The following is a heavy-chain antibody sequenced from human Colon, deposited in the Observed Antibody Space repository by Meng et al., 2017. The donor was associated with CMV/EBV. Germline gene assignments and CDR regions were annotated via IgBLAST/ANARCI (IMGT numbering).Heavy chain of an antibody. V-gene: IGHV1-69*10. D-gene: IGHD5-24*01. CDR1: GGTFNTHA. CDR2: IIPNLQIL. Sequence: SGGTFNTHAINWVRRAPDQGLEWMEGIIPNLQILNYAQKFQGRITINANRTTSTVYMDLTSLRSDDTAVYYCARARDEMTMRTDLVEWGQGTLVTVSS. CDR3: ARARDEMTMRTDLVE. J-gene: IGHJ4*02.